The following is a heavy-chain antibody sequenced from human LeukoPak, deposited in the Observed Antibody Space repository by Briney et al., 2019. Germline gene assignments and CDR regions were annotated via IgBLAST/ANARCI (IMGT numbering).Heavy chain of an antibody. CDR2: ISSSSSTV. D-gene: IGHD6-19*01. CDR1: GFTFSSYS. CDR3: ARVAVSGDDY. J-gene: IGHJ4*02. V-gene: IGHV3-48*01. Sequence: PGGSLRLSCAASGFTFSSYSMNWARQAPGKGLEWVSYISSSSSTVYYADSVKGRFTISRDNAKNSLYLQMNSLRAEDTAVYYCARVAVSGDDYWGQGTLVTVSS.